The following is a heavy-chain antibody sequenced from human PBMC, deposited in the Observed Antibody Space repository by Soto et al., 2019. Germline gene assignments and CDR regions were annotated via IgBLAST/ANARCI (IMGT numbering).Heavy chain of an antibody. CDR3: ARHHCSSTSCFYDAFDI. CDR1: GYSFTSYW. V-gene: IGHV5-51*01. D-gene: IGHD2-2*01. CDR2: IYAGDYDS. J-gene: IGHJ3*02. Sequence: GESLKISCKGSGYSFTSYWIGWVCQMPGKGLEWMGVIYAGDYDSRYSASFQGQDTIPADESIRIVYLQWSSLKASDTAMYYCARHHCSSTSCFYDAFDIWGQGTMVT.